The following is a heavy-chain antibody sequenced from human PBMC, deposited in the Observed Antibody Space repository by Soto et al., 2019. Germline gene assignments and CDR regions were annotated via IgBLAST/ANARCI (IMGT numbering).Heavy chain of an antibody. CDR2: VKSNTDGGTT. V-gene: IGHV3-15*01. Sequence: GGSLRLSCAASGFTFSNAWMSWVRQAPGKGLEWVCLVKSNTDGGTTDYAAPVKGRFSISRDDAKKTLYLQMNSLKTEDTAVYHCTTEWSCVGDCAHLEYWGQGTLVTVSS. D-gene: IGHD2-21*02. CDR3: TTEWSCVGDCAHLEY. J-gene: IGHJ4*02. CDR1: GFTFSNAW.